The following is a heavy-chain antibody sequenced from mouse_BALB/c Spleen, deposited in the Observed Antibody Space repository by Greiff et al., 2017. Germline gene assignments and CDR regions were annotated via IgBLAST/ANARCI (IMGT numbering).Heavy chain of an antibody. J-gene: IGHJ3*01. Sequence: EVQLQQSGAELVRPGALVKLSCKASGFNIKDYYMHWVKQRPEQGLEWIGWIDPENGNTIYDPKFQGKASITADTSSNTAYLQLSSLTSEDTAVYYCASGYGNYNFFAYWGQGTLVTVSA. CDR2: IDPENGNT. CDR1: GFNIKDYY. V-gene: IGHV14-1*02. CDR3: ASGYGNYNFFAY. D-gene: IGHD2-10*02.